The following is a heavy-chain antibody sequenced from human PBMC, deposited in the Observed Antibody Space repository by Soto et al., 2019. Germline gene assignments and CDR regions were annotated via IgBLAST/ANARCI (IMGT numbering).Heavy chain of an antibody. D-gene: IGHD3-10*01. Sequence: EWIGEINHSGSTNYKPSLKSRVTISVDTSKNQFYLKLSSVTAADTSVYYCARGGYYYVSVFFFFFNGAYPNVIYF. J-gene: IGHJ1*01. CDR3: ARGGYYYVSVFFFFFNGAYPNVIYF. CDR2: INHSGST. V-gene: IGHV4-34*01.